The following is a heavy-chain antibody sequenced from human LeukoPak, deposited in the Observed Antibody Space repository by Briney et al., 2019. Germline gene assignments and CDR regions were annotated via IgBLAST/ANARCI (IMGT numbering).Heavy chain of an antibody. V-gene: IGHV1-69*13. J-gene: IGHJ4*02. D-gene: IGHD3-22*01. CDR1: GGTFSSYA. CDR3: ARLPTDYDSSGYPPGID. Sequence: SVKVSCKASGGTFSSYAISWVRQAPGQGLERMGGIIPIFGTANYAQKFQGRVTITADESTSTAYVELSSLRSVDTAVYYCARLPTDYDSSGYPPGIDWGQGTLVTVSS. CDR2: IIPIFGTA.